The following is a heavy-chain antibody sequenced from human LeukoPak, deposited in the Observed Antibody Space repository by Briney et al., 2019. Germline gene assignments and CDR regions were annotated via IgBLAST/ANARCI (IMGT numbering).Heavy chain of an antibody. D-gene: IGHD3-22*01. V-gene: IGHV3-74*01. Sequence: QAGGSLRLSCAASGFTFNSFWMYWVRQVPGKGLLWVARINSDGIRTSHADSVQGRFTISRDNANNTLYLQMNSLRVEDTAVYYCARGGSGSGYHYYYYYMDVWGKGTTVTISS. CDR3: ARGGSGSGYHYYYYYMDV. CDR1: GFTFNSFW. CDR2: INSDGIRT. J-gene: IGHJ6*03.